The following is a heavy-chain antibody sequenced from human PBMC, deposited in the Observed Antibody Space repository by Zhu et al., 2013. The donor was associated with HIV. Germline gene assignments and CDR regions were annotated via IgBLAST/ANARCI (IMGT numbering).Heavy chain of an antibody. CDR2: INPNSGGT. CDR3: ATPAGYSYGLH. CDR1: GYSFTGYY. V-gene: IGHV1-2*02. D-gene: IGHD5-18*01. J-gene: IGHJ4*02. Sequence: QVQLVQSGAEMKKAGASVKVSCKTSGYSFTGYYMHWVRQAPGQGLEWMGWINPNSGGTKYAQKFQGRVTMTRDTSITTAYMELSRLRSDDTAVYYCATPAGYSYGLHWGQGTLVTVSS.